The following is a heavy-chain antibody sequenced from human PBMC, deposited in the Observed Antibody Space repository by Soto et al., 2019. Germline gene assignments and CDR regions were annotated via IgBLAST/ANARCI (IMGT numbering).Heavy chain of an antibody. Sequence: QVQLVQSGAEVKKPGSSVKVSCKASGGTFSSYAISWVRQAPGQGLEWMGGIIPIFGTANYAQKFQGRVTITADKSTSTAYMDLSSLRSEDTAVYYCARDRSRGRGGGTFSPLGMDVWGQGTTVTVSS. D-gene: IGHD3-10*01. CDR1: GGTFSSYA. V-gene: IGHV1-69*06. CDR2: IIPIFGTA. J-gene: IGHJ6*02. CDR3: ARDRSRGRGGGTFSPLGMDV.